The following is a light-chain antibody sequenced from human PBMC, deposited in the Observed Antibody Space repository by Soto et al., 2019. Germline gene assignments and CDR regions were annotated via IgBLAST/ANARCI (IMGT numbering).Light chain of an antibody. CDR2: EGS. CDR1: SSDVGSYNH. Sequence: QSALTQPASVSGSPGQSITISCTGTSSDVGSYNHVSWYQQYPGKAPKLMIYEGSKRPSGFSNRFSGSKSGNTASLTISGLQAEDEADYYCCSYAGSSTWVFGGGTKVTVL. CDR3: CSYAGSSTWV. V-gene: IGLV2-23*01. J-gene: IGLJ3*02.